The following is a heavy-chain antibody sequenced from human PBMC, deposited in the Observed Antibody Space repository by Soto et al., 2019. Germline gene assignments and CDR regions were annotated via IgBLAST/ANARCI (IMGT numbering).Heavy chain of an antibody. CDR3: AREGYDRSGYYFYAMDV. CDR2: IGTAGDP. J-gene: IGHJ6*02. D-gene: IGHD3-22*01. Sequence: GGSLRLSCVASGFILSGYDMHWVRQATGEGLEWVSAIGTAGDPYYSGSVKGRFTISRGNAENSVYLQMNSLRAGDTAVYYCAREGYDRSGYYFYAMDVWGPGTTVTVSS. CDR1: GFILSGYD. V-gene: IGHV3-13*05.